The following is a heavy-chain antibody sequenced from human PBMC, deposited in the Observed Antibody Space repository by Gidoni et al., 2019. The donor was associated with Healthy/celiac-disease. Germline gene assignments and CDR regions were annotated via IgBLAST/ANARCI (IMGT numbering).Heavy chain of an antibody. J-gene: IGHJ4*02. V-gene: IGHV1-69*02. Sequence: QVQLVQSGAEVKKPGSSVKVSCKASGGTFSSYTISWVRQAPGQGLEWMGRIIPILGIANYAQKFQGRVTITADKSTSTAYMELSSLRSEDTAVYYCARGPGGIAAGPFGYWGQGTLVTVSS. CDR3: ARGPGGIAAGPFGY. CDR2: IIPILGIA. CDR1: GGTFSSYT. D-gene: IGHD6-25*01.